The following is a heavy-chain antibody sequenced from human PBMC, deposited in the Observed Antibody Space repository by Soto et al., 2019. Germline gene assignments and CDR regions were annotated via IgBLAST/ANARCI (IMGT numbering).Heavy chain of an antibody. D-gene: IGHD2-15*01. CDR1: EFIFGDYA. CDR2: ISWNGGTK. Sequence: ASSEFIFGDYAMHWVRQPPGKGLARVSSISWNGGTKGYADSVKGRFTISRDNAKTSLYLEMNSLRPEDTGLYYCAKVCPKWSSDALDIWGHVTMCTVSS. J-gene: IGHJ3*02. CDR3: AKVCPKWSSDALDI. V-gene: IGHV3-9*01.